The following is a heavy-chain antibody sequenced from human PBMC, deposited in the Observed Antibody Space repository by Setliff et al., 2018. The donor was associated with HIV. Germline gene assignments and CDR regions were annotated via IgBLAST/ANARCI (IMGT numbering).Heavy chain of an antibody. J-gene: IGHJ4*01. V-gene: IGHV4-34*01. CDR2: INHSGST. Sequence: KASETLSLTCAVYGGSFSAYHWSWIRQTPGKGLEWLGEINHSGSTAYNLALESRVSMSIDTSKNQFSLKLTSVTAADTAIYYCAGGRDYTGSWFRPFYLDFWGHGNLVTVSS. D-gene: IGHD3-3*01. CDR1: GGSFSAYH. CDR3: AGGRDYTGSWFRPFYLDF.